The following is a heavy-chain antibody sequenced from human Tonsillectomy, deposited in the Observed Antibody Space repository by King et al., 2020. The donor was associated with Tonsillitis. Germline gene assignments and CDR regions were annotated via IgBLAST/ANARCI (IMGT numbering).Heavy chain of an antibody. J-gene: IGHJ4*02. CDR1: GGTFISYA. D-gene: IGHD2-2*01. CDR3: ARGGHGRVPAPPGY. CDR2: IIPIFGTA. Sequence: QLVQSGAEVKKPGSSVKVSCKASGGTFISYAISWVRQAPGQGLEWMGGIIPIFGTANYAQKFQGRVTITADESTGTAYMELSSLRSEDTAVYYCARGGHGRVPAPPGYWGQGTLVTVSS. V-gene: IGHV1-69*01.